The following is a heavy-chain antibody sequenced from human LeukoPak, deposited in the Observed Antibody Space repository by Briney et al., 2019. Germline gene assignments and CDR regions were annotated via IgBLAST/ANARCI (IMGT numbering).Heavy chain of an antibody. CDR3: AKDGSSSWYVGTYDY. CDR1: GFTFSSYG. CDR2: ISGSGGST. Sequence: GGSLRLSCAASGFTFSSYGMSWVRQAPGKGLEWVSAISGSGGSTYYADSVKGRFTISRDNSKNTLYLQMNSLRAEDTAVYYCAKDGSSSWYVGTYDYWGQGTLVTVSS. J-gene: IGHJ4*02. D-gene: IGHD6-13*01. V-gene: IGHV3-23*01.